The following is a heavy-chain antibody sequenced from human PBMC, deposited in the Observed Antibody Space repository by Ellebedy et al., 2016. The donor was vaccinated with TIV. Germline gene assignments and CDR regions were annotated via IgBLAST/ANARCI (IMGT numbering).Heavy chain of an antibody. V-gene: IGHV3-7*01. J-gene: IGHJ6*02. CDR1: GFTFSNYW. D-gene: IGHD6-19*01. CDR2: IKEDGSEK. CDR3: ARDLYSSEGLDV. Sequence: GESLKISCAASGFTFSNYWMSWVRQAPGKGLEWVANIKEDGSEKYYVDSVKGRFTISRDNAKNSLYLQLNSLRAEDTAVYYCARDLYSSEGLDVWGQGTTVTVSS.